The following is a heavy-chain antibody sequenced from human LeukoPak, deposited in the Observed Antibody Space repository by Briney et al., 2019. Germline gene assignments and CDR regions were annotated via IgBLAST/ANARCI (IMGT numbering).Heavy chain of an antibody. D-gene: IGHD2-15*01. V-gene: IGHV1-46*01. CDR3: ARDVMVAAYYFDS. CDR2: INPSVGST. J-gene: IGHJ4*02. CDR1: GYTFTIYS. Sequence: GASVKVSCKASGYTFTIYSMHWVRQAPGQGLEWMGIINPSVGSTSYAQKFQGRVTMTRDTSTSTVYMELSSLRSDDTAVYYCARDVMVAAYYFDSWGQGTLVTVSS.